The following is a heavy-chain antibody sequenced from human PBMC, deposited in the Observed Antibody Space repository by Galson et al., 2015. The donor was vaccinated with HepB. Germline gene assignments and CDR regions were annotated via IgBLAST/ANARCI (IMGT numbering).Heavy chain of an antibody. CDR3: ARLEFGESLLPFDS. J-gene: IGHJ4*02. Sequence: SGAEVQKPGESLKISCKGSGYSFTRYWIGWVRQMPGKGLEWMGIIYPGDSDTRYSPSCQGQVTISADKSISPAYLQWRSLQASDTAMYYCARLEFGESLLPFDSWGQGTLVTVSS. CDR2: IYPGDSDT. D-gene: IGHD3-10*01. CDR1: GYSFTRYW. V-gene: IGHV5-51*01.